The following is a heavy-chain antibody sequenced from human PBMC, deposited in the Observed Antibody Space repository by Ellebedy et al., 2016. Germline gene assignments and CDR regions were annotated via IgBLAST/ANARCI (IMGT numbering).Heavy chain of an antibody. CDR3: ARGVGGTSLNWFDP. CDR2: ITSSSSYI. J-gene: IGHJ5*02. Sequence: GGSLRLSXAASGFTFSGYSMNWVRQAPGKGLEWVSSITSSSSYIFYADSVKGRFTISRDNAKNSVYLQMNSLRGEDTALYYCARGVGGTSLNWFDPWGQGTLVTVSS. V-gene: IGHV3-21*01. D-gene: IGHD3-16*01. CDR1: GFTFSGYS.